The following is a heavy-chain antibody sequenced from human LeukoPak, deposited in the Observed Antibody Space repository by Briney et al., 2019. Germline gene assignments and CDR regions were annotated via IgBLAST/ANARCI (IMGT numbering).Heavy chain of an antibody. J-gene: IGHJ4*02. CDR2: MDQDGSEE. V-gene: IGHV3-7*01. CDR1: GFTLSDYW. CDR3: ARESTEERPGC. Sequence: HPGGSLRLSCAASGFTLSDYWMSWVRQAPGKGLEWVANMDQDGSEENYVDSVKGRFTVSRDDAKNSLYLQMSSLRAEDTAVYYCARESTEERPGCWGQGTLVTVSS. D-gene: IGHD1-1*01.